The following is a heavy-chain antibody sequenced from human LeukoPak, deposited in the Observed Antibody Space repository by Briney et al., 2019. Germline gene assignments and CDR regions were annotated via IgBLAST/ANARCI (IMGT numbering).Heavy chain of an antibody. Sequence: GESLRLSCAASGFTFSSYGMPWVRQAPGKGLEWVAVISYDGSNKYYADSMKGRFNISRNNSKNTLYLQINSMRAEDTAVYYCANNQGSLPELLVDYWGQGTLVTVSS. CDR1: GFTFSSYG. D-gene: IGHD1-26*01. J-gene: IGHJ4*02. CDR3: ANNQGSLPELLVDY. CDR2: ISYDGSNK. V-gene: IGHV3-30*18.